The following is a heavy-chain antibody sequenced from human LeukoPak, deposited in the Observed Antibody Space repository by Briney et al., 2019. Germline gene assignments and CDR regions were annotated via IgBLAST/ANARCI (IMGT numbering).Heavy chain of an antibody. V-gene: IGHV4-39*07. J-gene: IGHJ5*02. D-gene: IGHD1-14*01. CDR3: AREGTHPQSNWFDP. CDR2: IYYSGST. Sequence: SETLSLTCTVSGGSISSSSYYWGWIRQPPGKGLEWIGSIYYSGSTYYNPSLKSRVTISVDTSKNQFSLKLSSVTAADTAVYYCAREGTHPQSNWFDPWGQGTLVTVSS. CDR1: GGSISSSSYY.